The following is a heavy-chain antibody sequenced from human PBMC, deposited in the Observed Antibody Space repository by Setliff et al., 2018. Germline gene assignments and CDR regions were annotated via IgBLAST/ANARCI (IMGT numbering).Heavy chain of an antibody. CDR3: AKESPGVAAAGRRWFDP. V-gene: IGHV3-23*03. D-gene: IGHD6-13*01. CDR1: GFTFSSDA. Sequence: LRLSCAASGFTFSSDAMTWVRQAPGKGLEWVSIISSEGDDIYYADSVKGRFTISRDNSKSTLYLHMNSLRAEDTATYYCAKESPGVAAAGRRWFDPWGQGTLVTVSS. CDR2: ISSEGDDI. J-gene: IGHJ5*02.